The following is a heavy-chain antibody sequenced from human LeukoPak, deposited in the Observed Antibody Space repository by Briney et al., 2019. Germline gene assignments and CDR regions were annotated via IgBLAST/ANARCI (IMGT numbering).Heavy chain of an antibody. D-gene: IGHD3-9*01. CDR1: GGSITTTNW. CDR2: IYYSGST. Sequence: SETLSLTCTISGGSITTTNWWSWVRQSPRKGLEWIGSIYYSGSTYYNPSLKSRVTISVDTSKNQFSLKLSSVTAADTAVYYCARDPTDILTGYPNWFDPWGQGTLVTVSS. J-gene: IGHJ5*02. V-gene: IGHV4-4*02. CDR3: ARDPTDILTGYPNWFDP.